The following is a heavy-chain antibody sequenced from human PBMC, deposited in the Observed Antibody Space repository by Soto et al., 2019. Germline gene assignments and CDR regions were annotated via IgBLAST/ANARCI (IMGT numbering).Heavy chain of an antibody. CDR3: AIDILPQWLTSYFFDF. Sequence: QVQLVESGGGVVQPGRSLRLSCAASGFTFSRYSMNWVRQAPGKGLEWVAVISFEGNNKYYADSVKGRFTISRDDSNNTLYLQMNTLRAEDTAVYYCAIDILPQWLTSYFFDFWGQGTLVTVSS. D-gene: IGHD6-19*01. J-gene: IGHJ4*02. V-gene: IGHV3-30-3*01. CDR1: GFTFSRYS. CDR2: ISFEGNNK.